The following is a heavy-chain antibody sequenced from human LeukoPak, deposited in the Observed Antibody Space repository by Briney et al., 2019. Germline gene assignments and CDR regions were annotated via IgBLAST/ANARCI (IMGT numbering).Heavy chain of an antibody. CDR3: VRETGYGEPHWFDP. D-gene: IGHD4-17*01. CDR2: TYYRSKWYN. CDR1: GDSVSSNIAI. J-gene: IGHJ5*02. V-gene: IGHV6-1*01. Sequence: SQTLSLTCDISGDSVSSNIAIWNWIRQSPSRGLEWLGRTYYRSKWYNDYASSVESRIIINPDTSKSQFSLHLTSVTAEDTAVYFCVRETGYGEPHWFDPWGQGTLVTVSS.